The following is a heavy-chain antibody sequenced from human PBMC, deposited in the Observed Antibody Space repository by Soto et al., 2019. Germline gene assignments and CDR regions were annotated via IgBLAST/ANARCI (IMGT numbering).Heavy chain of an antibody. CDR3: ANSGGAVAGSLRY. V-gene: IGHV3-23*01. CDR1: GFTFISYA. Sequence: EVQLLEAGGGLVQPGGSLRLSCAASGFTFISYAMSWVRQAPGKGLEWVSAISGSGGSTYYADSVKGRFTISRDNSKNTLYLQMNSLRAEDTAVYYCANSGGAVAGSLRYWGQGTLVTVSS. J-gene: IGHJ4*02. CDR2: ISGSGGST. D-gene: IGHD6-19*01.